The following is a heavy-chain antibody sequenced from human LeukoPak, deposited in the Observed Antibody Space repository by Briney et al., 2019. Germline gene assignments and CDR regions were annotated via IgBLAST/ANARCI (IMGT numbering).Heavy chain of an antibody. CDR2: IYTSGST. D-gene: IGHD4-11*01. J-gene: IGHJ6*03. CDR3: ARDLSYRGRDYYNYMDV. V-gene: IGHV4-4*07. Sequence: PSETLSLTCTVSGGSISSYYWSWIRQPAGKGLEWIGRIYTSGSTNYNASLKSRLTMSVDTSKNQLSLKLSSVTAADSAVYYCARDLSYRGRDYYNYMDVWGKGTTVTVSS. CDR1: GGSISSYY.